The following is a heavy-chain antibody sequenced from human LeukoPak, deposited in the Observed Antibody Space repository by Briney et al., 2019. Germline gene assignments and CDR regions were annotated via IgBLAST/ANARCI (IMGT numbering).Heavy chain of an antibody. V-gene: IGHV3-33*01. J-gene: IGHJ4*02. CDR3: ARDEGIEMATITVDY. D-gene: IGHD5-24*01. CDR2: IWYDGSNK. CDR1: GFTFSSYG. Sequence: GGSLRLSCAASGFTFSSYGMHWVRQAPGKGLEWVAVIWYDGSNKYYADSVKGRFTISRDNSKNTLYLQMNSLRAEDTAVYYCARDEGIEMATITVDYWGQGTLVIVSS.